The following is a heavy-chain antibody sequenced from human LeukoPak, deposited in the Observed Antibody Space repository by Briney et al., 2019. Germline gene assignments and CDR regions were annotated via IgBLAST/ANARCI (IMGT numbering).Heavy chain of an antibody. CDR3: ARRVVAATKVDYYYYYMDV. D-gene: IGHD2-15*01. Sequence: SETLSLTCTVSGGSISSYYWSWIRQTPGKGLEWVGYIYHSGSTNYNPSLKSRVTISVDTSKNQFSLQLSSVTAADTAVYYCARRVVAATKVDYYYYYMDVWGKGTTVTVSS. CDR1: GGSISSYY. CDR2: IYHSGST. V-gene: IGHV4-59*08. J-gene: IGHJ6*03.